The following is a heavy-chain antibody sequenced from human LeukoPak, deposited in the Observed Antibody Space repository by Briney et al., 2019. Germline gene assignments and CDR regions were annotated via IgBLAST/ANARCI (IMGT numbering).Heavy chain of an antibody. CDR2: INPNTGAT. J-gene: IGHJ4*02. Sequence: ASVKVSCKASGYTFTAYFMHWVRQAPGQGLEWMGWINPNTGATNYAQKFQGRVTMTRDTSITTAYMELSRLRSDDTAFYYCARNSRVASTSGLNYWGQGTLVTVSS. CDR3: ARNSRVASTSGLNY. CDR1: GYTFTAYF. D-gene: IGHD4-23*01. V-gene: IGHV1-2*02.